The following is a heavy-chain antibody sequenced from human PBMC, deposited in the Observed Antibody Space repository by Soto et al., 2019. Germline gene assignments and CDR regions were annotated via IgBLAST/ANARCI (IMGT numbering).Heavy chain of an antibody. Sequence: VGSARISCSASGSSIPAYAMSCVRQAPWKGLEWVSSISDSGTKTFYGDSVKGRFAISRDTSKNTVYMQMNNLRAEDTALYYCAKDGIRKDDYWGQGTVVTVSS. CDR2: ISDSGTKT. V-gene: IGHV3-23*01. J-gene: IGHJ4*02. CDR3: AKDGIRKDDY. CDR1: GSSIPAYA.